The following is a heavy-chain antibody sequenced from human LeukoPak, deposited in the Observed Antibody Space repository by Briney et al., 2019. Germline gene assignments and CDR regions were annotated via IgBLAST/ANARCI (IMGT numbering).Heavy chain of an antibody. CDR3: ARRLGYCSSTSCYYYFDY. V-gene: IGHV4-38-2*01. D-gene: IGHD2-2*01. J-gene: IGHJ4*02. Sequence: KPSETLSLTCAVSGYSFSGAHHWGWIRQPPGKGLEWIGSIYHSGSTYYNPSLKSRVTISVDTSKNQFSLKLSSVTAADTAVYYCARRLGYCSSTSCYYYFDYWGQGTLVTVSS. CDR2: IYHSGST. CDR1: GYSFSGAHH.